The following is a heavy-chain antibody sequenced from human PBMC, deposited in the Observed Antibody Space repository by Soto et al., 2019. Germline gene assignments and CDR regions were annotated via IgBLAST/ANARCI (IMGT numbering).Heavy chain of an antibody. CDR1: GYTFTSYY. Sequence: VSVKGSCKASGYTFTSYYMRWVRQAPGQGLEWMGIINPSGGSTSYAQKFQGRVTMTRDTSTSTVYMELSSPRSEDTAVYYCARGFLEWLSSFDYWGQGTLVTVSS. D-gene: IGHD3-3*01. J-gene: IGHJ4*02. V-gene: IGHV1-46*01. CDR2: INPSGGST. CDR3: ARGFLEWLSSFDY.